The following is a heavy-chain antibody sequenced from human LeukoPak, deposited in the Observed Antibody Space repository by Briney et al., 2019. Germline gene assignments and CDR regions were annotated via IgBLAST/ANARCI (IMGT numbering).Heavy chain of an antibody. V-gene: IGHV1-24*01. J-gene: IGHJ4*02. CDR1: GYTLTELS. CDR3: AADYYDSSGYYSPIDY. CDR2: FDPEDGET. Sequence: ASVKVSCKVSGYTLTELSMHWLRQAPGKGLEWMGGFDPEDGETIYAQKFQGRVTMTEDTSTDTAYMELSSLRSEDTAVYYCAADYYDSSGYYSPIDYWGQGTLVTVSS. D-gene: IGHD3-22*01.